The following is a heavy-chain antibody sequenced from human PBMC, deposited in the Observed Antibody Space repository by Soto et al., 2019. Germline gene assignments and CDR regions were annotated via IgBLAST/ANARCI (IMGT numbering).Heavy chain of an antibody. J-gene: IGHJ5*02. CDR2: MNPNSDT. V-gene: IGHV1-8*01. CDR1: GHTFTNLD. D-gene: IGHD1-26*01. CDR3: ARYQEAGAFTS. Sequence: QVRLVQSGAEVKKPGASVKVSCKASGHTFTNLDINWVRQATGQGLEWMGWMNPNSDTGYAQKFQGRVTMTRDTSTSTVYMELISLRYEDTAVYYCARYQEAGAFTSCGQGTPVTVSS.